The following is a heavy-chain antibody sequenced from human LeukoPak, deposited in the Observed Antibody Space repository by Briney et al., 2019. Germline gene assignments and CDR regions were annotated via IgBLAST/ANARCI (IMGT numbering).Heavy chain of an antibody. J-gene: IGHJ4*02. CDR2: VSYSGDT. CDR1: GGSISGHF. CDR3: ARGGASSRYSGY. V-gene: IGHV4-59*11. D-gene: IGHD1-26*01. Sequence: PSETLSLTCTVSGGSISGHFWSWIRQPPGKGLEWIGFVSYSGDTNYSPSFNGRVTISLDTSKSQFSLNLNSVTAADTAVYFCARGGASSRYSGYWGQGTLVTVSS.